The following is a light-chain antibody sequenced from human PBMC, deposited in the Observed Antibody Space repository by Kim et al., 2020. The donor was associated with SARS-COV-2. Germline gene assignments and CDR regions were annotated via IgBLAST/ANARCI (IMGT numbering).Light chain of an antibody. CDR3: QAWDSTRGV. V-gene: IGLV3-1*01. CDR1: KLGDKY. CDR2: QDS. Sequence: SYELTQPPSVSVSPGQTASITCSGDKLGDKYASWYQQKAGQSPVLVIYQDSNRPSGIPERFSGSNSGNTATLTISGTQAMDEADYYCQAWDSTRGVFGGGTQLTVL. J-gene: IGLJ2*01.